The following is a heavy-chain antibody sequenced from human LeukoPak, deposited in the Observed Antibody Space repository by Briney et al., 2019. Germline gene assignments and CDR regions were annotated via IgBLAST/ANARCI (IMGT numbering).Heavy chain of an antibody. CDR1: GFTFSSYD. V-gene: IGHV3-13*01. CDR2: IGTAGDT. J-gene: IGHJ5*02. Sequence: GGSLRLSCAASGFTFSSYDMHWVRQATGKGLEWVSAIGTAGDTYYPGSVKGRFTISRENAKNSLYLQMNSLRAGDTAVYYCAREGSIAAAGVRNWFDPWGQGTLVTVSS. CDR3: AREGSIAAAGVRNWFDP. D-gene: IGHD6-13*01.